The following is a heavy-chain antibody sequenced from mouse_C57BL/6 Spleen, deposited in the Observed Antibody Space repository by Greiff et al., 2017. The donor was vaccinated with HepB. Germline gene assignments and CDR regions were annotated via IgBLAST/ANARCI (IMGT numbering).Heavy chain of an antibody. CDR3: AREVTTVVANDY. J-gene: IGHJ2*01. V-gene: IGHV1-72*01. CDR2: IDPNSGGT. Sequence: QVQLKESGAELVKPGASVKLSCKASGYTFTSYWMHWVKQRPGRGLEWIGRIDPNSGGTKYNEKFKSKATLTVDKPSSTAYMQLSSRTSEDSAVYYCAREVTTVVANDYWGQGTTLTVSS. D-gene: IGHD1-1*01. CDR1: GYTFTSYW.